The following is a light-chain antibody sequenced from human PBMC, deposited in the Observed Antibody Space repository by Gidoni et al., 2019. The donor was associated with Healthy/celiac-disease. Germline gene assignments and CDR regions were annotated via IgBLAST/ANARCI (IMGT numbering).Light chain of an antibody. V-gene: IGKV1-5*01. CDR1: QSISSW. CDR2: DSS. CDR3: QQYNSYAYT. J-gene: IGKJ2*01. Sequence: DIQMHQSPSTLSASVGDRVTITSRASQSISSWLAWYQQKPGKAPKLLIYDSSSLESGVPSRFSGSGSGTEFTITISRLQPDDSATYYCQQYNSYAYTFGQGTKLEIK.